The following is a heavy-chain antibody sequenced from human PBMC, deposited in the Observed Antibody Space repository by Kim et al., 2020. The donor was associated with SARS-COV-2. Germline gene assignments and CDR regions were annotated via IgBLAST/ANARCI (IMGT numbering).Heavy chain of an antibody. CDR2: ISWNSGSI. D-gene: IGHD6-19*01. V-gene: IGHV3-9*01. CDR1: GFTFDDYA. Sequence: GGSLRLSCAASGFTFDDYAMHWVRQAPGKGXEWVSGISWNSGSIGYADSVNGRFTISRDNAKNSLYLQINSLRAEDXALCYCATPLYISCWDYYGMDVWG. J-gene: IGHJ6*01. CDR3: ATPLYISCWDYYGMDV.